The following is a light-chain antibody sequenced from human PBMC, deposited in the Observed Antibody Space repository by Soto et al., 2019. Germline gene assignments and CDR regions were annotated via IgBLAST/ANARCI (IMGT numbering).Light chain of an antibody. Sequence: QSVLTQPPSVSATPGQKVTISCSGSSANIGTNYVSWYQQLPETAPKLLIYDSDRRPSEIPDRFSGSKSGASATLDITGLQTGDEADYYCRVWDSSLSVVVFGGGTKVTVL. CDR3: RVWDSSLSVVV. J-gene: IGLJ2*01. CDR1: SANIGTNY. CDR2: DSD. V-gene: IGLV1-51*01.